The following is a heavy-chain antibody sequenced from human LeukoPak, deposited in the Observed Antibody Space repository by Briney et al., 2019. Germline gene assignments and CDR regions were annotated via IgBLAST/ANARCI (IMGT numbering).Heavy chain of an antibody. CDR1: GGTFSNYA. CDR3: ARGERATEYSYGK. D-gene: IGHD5-18*01. CDR2: IIPIFVIA. J-gene: IGHJ4*02. Sequence: AVKVSCKASGGTFSNYAISWVRQAPGQGLEWMGGIIPIFVIANYPQKLQGTVSTTADESTSTAYVEVSSLRSEDTAVYYCARGERATEYSYGKWGQGTLVTVSS. V-gene: IGHV1-69*13.